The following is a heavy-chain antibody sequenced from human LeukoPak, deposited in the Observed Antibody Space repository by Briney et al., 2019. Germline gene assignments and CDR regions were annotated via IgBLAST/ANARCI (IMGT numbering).Heavy chain of an antibody. CDR1: GFTFSSYW. Sequence: GGSLRLSCAASGFTFSSYWMHWVRQAPGKGLGGVSRINSDGSSTSYADSVKGRFTISSDNAKNTLYLQMNSLRAEDTAVYYCARGRFLEWLGTFDYWGQGTLVTVSS. D-gene: IGHD3-3*01. CDR2: INSDGSST. V-gene: IGHV3-74*01. J-gene: IGHJ4*02. CDR3: ARGRFLEWLGTFDY.